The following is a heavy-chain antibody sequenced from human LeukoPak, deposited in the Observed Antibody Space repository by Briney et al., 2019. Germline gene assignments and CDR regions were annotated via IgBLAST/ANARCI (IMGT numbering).Heavy chain of an antibody. CDR2: ISPHTGDT. D-gene: IGHD5/OR15-5a*01. J-gene: IGHJ4*02. V-gene: IGHV1-2*02. Sequence: AASVKVSCKTSGYTFTGYYMHWVRQAPGQGLEWMGWISPHTGDTIYAQSFQGRVTMTRDTSISTAYMELSRLTADDTAVYYCVRDLFWSTSPHIDYWGQGTLVTVSS. CDR3: VRDLFWSTSPHIDY. CDR1: GYTFTGYY.